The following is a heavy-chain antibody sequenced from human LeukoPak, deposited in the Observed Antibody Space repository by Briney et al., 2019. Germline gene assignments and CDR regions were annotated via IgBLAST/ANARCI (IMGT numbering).Heavy chain of an antibody. D-gene: IGHD3-3*01. J-gene: IGHJ4*02. Sequence: GGSLRLSCAASGFTFDDYAMHWVRQAPGKGLEYVSAISSNGGSTYYADSVKGRFTISRDNSKNTLYLQMGSLRLEDMAVYYCARDRWLYDFWSGFDYWGQGTLVTVSS. CDR1: GFTFDDYA. CDR3: ARDRWLYDFWSGFDY. V-gene: IGHV3-64*02. CDR2: ISSNGGST.